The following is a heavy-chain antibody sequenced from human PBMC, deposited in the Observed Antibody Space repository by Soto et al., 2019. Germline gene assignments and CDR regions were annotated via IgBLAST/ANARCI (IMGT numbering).Heavy chain of an antibody. D-gene: IGHD6-19*01. Sequence: QVQLQESGPGLVRPSETLSLTCTVSSDSISSYYWIWIRQSPGKGLEWIGYTDYSGNTNYNPSLKSRVTISGDKSENQFSLRLSSVTAADTAVHYCARAVGDPLYYLDYWGQGTLVTVSS. CDR2: TDYSGNT. CDR3: ARAVGDPLYYLDY. V-gene: IGHV4-59*08. J-gene: IGHJ4*02. CDR1: SDSISSYY.